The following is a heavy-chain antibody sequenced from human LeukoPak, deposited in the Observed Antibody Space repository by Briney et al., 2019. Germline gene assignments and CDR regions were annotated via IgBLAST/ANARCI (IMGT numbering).Heavy chain of an antibody. J-gene: IGHJ4*02. D-gene: IGHD5-12*01. Sequence: PGGSLRLSCAASGFTVSSNYMSWVRQAPGRGLEWVSAINGGGDTTYYVDSVNGRFTISRDNSKNTLYLQVNSLTAEDTAVYYCAKELRSHTGWPFDYWGQGTLVTVSS. CDR3: AKELRSHTGWPFDY. V-gene: IGHV3-23*01. CDR1: GFTVSSNY. CDR2: INGGGDTT.